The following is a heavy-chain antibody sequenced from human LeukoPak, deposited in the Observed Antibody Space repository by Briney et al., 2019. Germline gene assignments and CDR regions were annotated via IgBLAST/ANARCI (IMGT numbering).Heavy chain of an antibody. CDR2: IITSGSST. J-gene: IGHJ6*03. CDR1: GFTLSSYA. CDR3: AKGPPRRFGFEVGYYMDV. Sequence: GGSLTPSCAASGFTLSSYAMSWVRQPHGKVLEWVSAIITSGSSTSYADSVNGRFTISRDNSNNTLYLQMNSLRADDTAVYYCAKGPPRRFGFEVGYYMDVWGKGTTVTVSS. D-gene: IGHD1-14*01. V-gene: IGHV3-23*01.